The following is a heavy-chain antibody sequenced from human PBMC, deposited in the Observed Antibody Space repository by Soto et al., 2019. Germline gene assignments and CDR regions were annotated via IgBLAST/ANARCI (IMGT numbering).Heavy chain of an antibody. CDR3: VRIRYQLLPSVLWLDP. CDR1: GGFLSESY. D-gene: IGHD2-21*01. V-gene: IGHV4-34*01. Sequence: PSEPLSLTCAVYGGFLSESYWTWIRQPPGKGLEWIGEINRVGGTNYNPSLKSRVTMSVDTSQNQFSLRLISVTAADTAMYFCVRIRYQLLPSVLWLDPWGQGTPVTVSS. J-gene: IGHJ5*02. CDR2: INRVGGT.